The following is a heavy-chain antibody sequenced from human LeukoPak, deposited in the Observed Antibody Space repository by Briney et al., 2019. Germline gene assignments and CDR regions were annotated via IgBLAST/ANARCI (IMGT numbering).Heavy chain of an antibody. Sequence: KASETLSLTCTVSGGSISTYYWSWIRQPPGKGLEWIGYVYYSGSTNYNPSLKSRVTISVDTSKNQFSLNLSSVTAADTAVYYCARVWGWYFDYWGQGTLVTVSS. D-gene: IGHD1-26*01. J-gene: IGHJ4*02. CDR1: GGSISTYY. CDR3: ARVWGWYFDY. CDR2: VYYSGST. V-gene: IGHV4-59*08.